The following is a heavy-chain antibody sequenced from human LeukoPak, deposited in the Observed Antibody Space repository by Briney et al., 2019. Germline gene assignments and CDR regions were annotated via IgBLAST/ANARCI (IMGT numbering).Heavy chain of an antibody. CDR2: IYHSGST. Sequence: PSETLSLTCAVSGGSISSSNWWSWVRQPPGEGLEWIGEIYHSGSTNYNPSLKSRATISVDKSKKQFSMKLSSVTAADTAVYYCAHSYDFCSGYYDYWGQGTLVTVSS. V-gene: IGHV4-4*02. D-gene: IGHD3-3*01. CDR3: AHSYDFCSGYYDY. CDR1: GGSISSSNW. J-gene: IGHJ4*02.